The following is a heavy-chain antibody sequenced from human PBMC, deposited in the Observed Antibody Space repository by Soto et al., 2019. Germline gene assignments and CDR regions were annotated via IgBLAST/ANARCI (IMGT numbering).Heavy chain of an antibody. CDR2: ISSSSSYI. CDR1: GFTFSSYS. V-gene: IGHV3-21*03. D-gene: IGHD2-2*02. CDR3: TTDTDIVLVPAAIINVPPTNHYYYGMDV. Sequence: PGGSLRLSCAASGFTFSSYSMNWVRQAPGKGLEWVSSISSSSSYIYYADSVKGRFTISRDDSKNTLYLQMNSLKTEDTAVYYCTTDTDIVLVPAAIINVPPTNHYYYGMDVWGQGTTVTVSS. J-gene: IGHJ6*02.